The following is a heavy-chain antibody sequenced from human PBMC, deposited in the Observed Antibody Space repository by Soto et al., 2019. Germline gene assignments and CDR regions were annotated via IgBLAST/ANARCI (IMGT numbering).Heavy chain of an antibody. Sequence: EVQLVESGGGLVQPGGSLRLSCAASGFTFSSYWMSWVRQAPGKGLEWVANIKQDGSEKYYVDSVKGRFTISRDNAQNALYLQMNSLRAEDTAVYYCARGPWGFLEWLLSGFDYWGQGTLVTVSS. J-gene: IGHJ4*02. D-gene: IGHD3-3*01. CDR1: GFTFSSYW. V-gene: IGHV3-7*01. CDR2: IKQDGSEK. CDR3: ARGPWGFLEWLLSGFDY.